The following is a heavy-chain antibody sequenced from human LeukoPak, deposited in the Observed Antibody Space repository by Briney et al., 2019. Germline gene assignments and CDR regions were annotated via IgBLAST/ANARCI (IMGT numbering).Heavy chain of an antibody. J-gene: IGHJ4*02. CDR2: NYYSGST. D-gene: IGHD6-13*01. CDR3: ARVQQQLLPFDY. Sequence: KPSETLSLTCSVSGGSISSNYWSWIRQPPGKGLEWIGNNYYSGSTNYSPSLKSRVTISVDTSKNQFSLKLSSVTAADTAVYYCARVQQQLLPFDYWGQGILVTVSS. CDR1: GGSISSNY. V-gene: IGHV4-59*01.